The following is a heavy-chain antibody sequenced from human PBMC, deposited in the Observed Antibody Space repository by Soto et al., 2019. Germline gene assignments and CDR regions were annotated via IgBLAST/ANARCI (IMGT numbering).Heavy chain of an antibody. J-gene: IGHJ5*02. Sequence: QVQLQESGPGLVKPSETLSLTCTVSGDSISSYYWSWIRQPPGKGLEWVGYISYTGSTIYNPSLDSRATISLDTSRNQVSLSLNSVTVADTAVYYCACVGESPVWFDPWGRGTRVTVSS. CDR3: ACVGESPVWFDP. CDR1: GDSISSYY. V-gene: IGHV4-59*13. D-gene: IGHD3-10*01. CDR2: ISYTGST.